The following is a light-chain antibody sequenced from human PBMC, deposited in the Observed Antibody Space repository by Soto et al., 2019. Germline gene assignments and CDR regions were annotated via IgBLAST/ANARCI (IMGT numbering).Light chain of an antibody. CDR3: QQFNGYPLT. CDR1: QGITTY. V-gene: IGKV1-9*01. J-gene: IGKJ4*01. Sequence: IQLTQSPSSLSASVGDRVTITCRASQGITTYLAWYQQKPGRAPKLLISAASTLQSGVPARFSGSGSVTDFTLTISSLQPEDFATYYCQQFNGYPLTFGGGTKVDIK. CDR2: AAS.